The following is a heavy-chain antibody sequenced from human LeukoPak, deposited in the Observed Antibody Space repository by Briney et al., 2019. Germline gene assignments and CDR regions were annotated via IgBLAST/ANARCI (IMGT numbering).Heavy chain of an antibody. CDR1: GGSISSYY. CDR3: AKNTDDYTWFDP. D-gene: IGHD4-11*01. J-gene: IGHJ5*02. V-gene: IGHV4-4*07. Sequence: SETLSLTCTVSGGSISSYYWSWIRQPAGKGLEWIGRIHTSGSTNYNPSLKSRVTMSVDTSKNQFSLKLSSVTAADTAVYYCAKNTDDYTWFDPWGQGTLVTVSS. CDR2: IHTSGST.